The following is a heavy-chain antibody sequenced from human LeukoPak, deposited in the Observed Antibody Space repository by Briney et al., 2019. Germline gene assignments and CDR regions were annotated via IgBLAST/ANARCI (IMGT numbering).Heavy chain of an antibody. D-gene: IGHD1-7*01. CDR1: GFTFSSYA. CDR3: AREAPHGVVLVTGTTGGYFDY. J-gene: IGHJ4*02. CDR2: ISYDGSNK. V-gene: IGHV3-30*04. Sequence: GGSLRLSCAASGFTFSSYAMHWVRQAPGKGLEWVAVISYDGSNKYYADSVKGRFTISRDNSKNTLYLQMNSLRAEDTAVYYCAREAPHGVVLVTGTTGGYFDYWGQGTLVTVSS.